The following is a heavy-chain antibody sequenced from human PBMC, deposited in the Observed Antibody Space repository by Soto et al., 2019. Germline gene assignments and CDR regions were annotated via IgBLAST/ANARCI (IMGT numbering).Heavy chain of an antibody. J-gene: IGHJ3*02. CDR2: IYYSGST. D-gene: IGHD4-17*01. CDR1: GGSISSGDYY. CDR3: ARPYYGDNAFDI. V-gene: IGHV4-30-4*01. Sequence: SETLSLTCTVSGGSISSGDYYWSWIRQPPGKGLEWIGYIYYSGSTYYNPSLKSRVTISVDTSKNQFSLKLSSVTAADAAVYYCARPYYGDNAFDIWGQGTMVTVSS.